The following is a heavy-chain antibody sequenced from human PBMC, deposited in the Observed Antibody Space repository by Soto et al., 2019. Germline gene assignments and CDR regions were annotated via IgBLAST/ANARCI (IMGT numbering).Heavy chain of an antibody. J-gene: IGHJ6*02. D-gene: IGHD3-3*01. CDR1: GYTFTSYG. CDR3: ARDIFDFWSGYPYYYYGMDA. Sequence: ASVKVSCKASGYTFTSYGISWVRQAPGQGLEWMGWISAYNGNTNYAQKLQGRVTMTTDTSTSTAYMELRSLRSDDTAVYYCARDIFDFWSGYPYYYYGMDAWGQGTTVTVSS. CDR2: ISAYNGNT. V-gene: IGHV1-18*04.